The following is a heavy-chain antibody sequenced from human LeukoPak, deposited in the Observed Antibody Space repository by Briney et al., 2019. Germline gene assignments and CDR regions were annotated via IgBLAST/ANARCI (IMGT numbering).Heavy chain of an antibody. D-gene: IGHD6-19*01. CDR3: ARGLVAVAGTGLYYYGMDV. Sequence: GGSLRLSCAASGFTFSSYAMHWVRQAPGKGLEWVAVISYDGSNKYYADSVKGRFTISRDNSKNTLCLQMNSLRAEDTAVYYCARGLVAVAGTGLYYYGMDVWGQGTTVTVSS. CDR1: GFTFSSYA. CDR2: ISYDGSNK. V-gene: IGHV3-30*04. J-gene: IGHJ6*02.